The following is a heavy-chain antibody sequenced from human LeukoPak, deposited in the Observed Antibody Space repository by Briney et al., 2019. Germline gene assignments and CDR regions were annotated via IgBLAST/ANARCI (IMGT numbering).Heavy chain of an antibody. Sequence: SQTLSLTCGVSGDTVSNNRAGWNWIRQSPTGGLEWLGKTNFKAQHFVEHPRTVRSRISINADASKNRFSLQLNAVTPEETAVYYCASDKYFDGGFGPYFDSWGQGILVTVSS. CDR1: GDTVSNNRAG. D-gene: IGHD2/OR15-2a*01. CDR3: ASDKYFDGGFGPYFDS. CDR2: TNFKAQHFV. V-gene: IGHV6-1*01. J-gene: IGHJ4*02.